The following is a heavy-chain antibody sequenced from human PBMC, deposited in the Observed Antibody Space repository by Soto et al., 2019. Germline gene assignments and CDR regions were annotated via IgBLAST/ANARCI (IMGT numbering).Heavy chain of an antibody. CDR3: ARDTKIPAKATHAGR. J-gene: IGHJ4*02. CDR1: GYTFTDYF. V-gene: IGHV1-2*02. CDR2: INPNSGGT. Sequence: VEMVQSGAEVKKPGASVRVSCKASGYTFTDYFIHWVRQAPGQGLEWMGWINPNSGGTNYAQKFQGRVTMTRDTSITTVAWDLRRLRSDDTATYYCARDTKIPAKATHAGRWGQGTLVTVSS. D-gene: IGHD2-2*01.